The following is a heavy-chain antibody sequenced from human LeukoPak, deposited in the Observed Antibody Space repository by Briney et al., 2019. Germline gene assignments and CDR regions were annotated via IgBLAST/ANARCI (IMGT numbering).Heavy chain of an antibody. Sequence: PSETLSLTCTVSGGAISSYYWSWIRQPPGKGLEWIGYIYTSGSTNYNPSLKSRVTIPVDTSKNQFSLKLSSVTAADTAVYYCARSNPHVSFDYWGQGTLVTVSS. CDR3: ARSNPHVSFDY. CDR1: GGAISSYY. J-gene: IGHJ4*02. V-gene: IGHV4-4*09. CDR2: IYTSGST.